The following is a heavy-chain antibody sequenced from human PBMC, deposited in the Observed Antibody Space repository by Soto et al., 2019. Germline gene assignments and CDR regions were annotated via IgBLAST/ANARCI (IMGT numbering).Heavy chain of an antibody. V-gene: IGHV2-70*01. CDR2: IDWDDDK. CDR1: GFSLSTSGMC. J-gene: IGHJ5*02. D-gene: IGHD1-26*01. CDR3: ERIHRVGATHNWFDP. Sequence: SGPTLVNPTQTLTLTCTFSGFSLSTSGMCVSWIRQPPGKALEWLALIDWDDDKYYSTSLKTRLTISKDTSKNQVVLTMTNMDPVDTATYYCERIHRVGATHNWFDPWGQGTLVTVSS.